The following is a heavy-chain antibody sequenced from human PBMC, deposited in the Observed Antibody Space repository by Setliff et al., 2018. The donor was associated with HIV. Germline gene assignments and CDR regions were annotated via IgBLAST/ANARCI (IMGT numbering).Heavy chain of an antibody. J-gene: IGHJ4*02. CDR1: GFTFSSYS. D-gene: IGHD4-4*01. CDR2: ITISSSYI. CDR3: AKDSDYSNYGGLDY. V-gene: IGHV3-21*01. Sequence: GGSLRLSCAASGFTFSSYSMNWVRQAPGKGLEWVSSITISSSYIYYADSVKGRFTISRDNAKSSLYLQMNSLRAEDTAVYYCAKDSDYSNYGGLDYWGQGTLVTVSS.